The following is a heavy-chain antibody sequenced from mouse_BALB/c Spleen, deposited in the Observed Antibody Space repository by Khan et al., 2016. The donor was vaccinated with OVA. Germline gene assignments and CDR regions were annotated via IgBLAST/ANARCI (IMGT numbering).Heavy chain of an antibody. D-gene: IGHD1-1*01. J-gene: IGHJ2*01. CDR3: KRIYGSDFDY. V-gene: IGHV1-20*02. CDR1: GYSFTGYF. CDR2: INPHIGET. Sequence: VRLQQSGPELVKPGASVKISCKASGYSFTGYFMNWVMQSHGKSLEWIGRINPHIGETFYNQKFKGKATLTVDESSSTAHMELRILASEDSAVYYCKRIYGSDFDYWGQGTTLTVSS.